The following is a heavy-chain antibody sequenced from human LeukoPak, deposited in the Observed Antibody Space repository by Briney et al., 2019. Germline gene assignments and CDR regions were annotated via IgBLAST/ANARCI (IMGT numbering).Heavy chain of an antibody. D-gene: IGHD3-16*01. CDR1: GGTFSSYT. J-gene: IGHJ6*04. CDR2: FDPEAGER. Sequence: GASVKVSCKASGGTFSSYTISWVRQAPGQGLEWMGGFDPEAGERIYAQKFQGRVTMTEDTSTDTADMELSSLGSDDTAVYFCATASRGYDYVWGSFYGLDVWGKGTTVTVSS. CDR3: ATASRGYDYVWGSFYGLDV. V-gene: IGHV1-24*01.